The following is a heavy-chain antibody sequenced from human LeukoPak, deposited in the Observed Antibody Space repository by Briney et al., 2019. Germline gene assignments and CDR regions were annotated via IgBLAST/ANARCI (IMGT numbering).Heavy chain of an antibody. V-gene: IGHV3-7*01. CDR1: GLTFSSYW. D-gene: IGHD4-17*01. Sequence: PGGSLRLSCAASGLTFSSYWMSWVRQAPGKGLEWVANIKQDGSEKYYVDSVKGRFTISRDNAKNSLYLQMNSLRAEDTAVYYCARVGGDYDAFDIWGQGTMVTVSS. CDR3: ARVGGDYDAFDI. J-gene: IGHJ3*02. CDR2: IKQDGSEK.